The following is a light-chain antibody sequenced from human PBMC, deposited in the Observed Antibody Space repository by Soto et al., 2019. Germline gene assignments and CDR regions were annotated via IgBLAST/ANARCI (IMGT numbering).Light chain of an antibody. Sequence: EIVLTQSPATLSLSPGEGATLSCRASQSVGNYIAWYQQKPGLAPRLVIYAASTRATGIPARFSGSGSGTEFTLTISSLQSEDFAVYYCQQYNNWSFGQGTRLEIK. CDR3: QQYNNWS. V-gene: IGKV3-15*01. J-gene: IGKJ5*01. CDR2: AAS. CDR1: QSVGNY.